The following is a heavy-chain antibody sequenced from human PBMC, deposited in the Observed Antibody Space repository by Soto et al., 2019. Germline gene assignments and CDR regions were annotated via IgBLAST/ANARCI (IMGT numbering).Heavy chain of an antibody. CDR1: GDSVSSTSGS. V-gene: IGHV6-1*01. D-gene: IGHD1-1*01. CDR2: TYYRSRWYN. Sequence: PSQTLSLTCALSGDSVSSTSGSWAWIRQSPSRGLEWLGRTYYRSRWYNDYAVSVKSRITINPDTSKNQFSLQLSSVTPEDTAVYYCAGSNGWFDFWGQGTPVTVSS. CDR3: AGSNGWFDF. J-gene: IGHJ5*01.